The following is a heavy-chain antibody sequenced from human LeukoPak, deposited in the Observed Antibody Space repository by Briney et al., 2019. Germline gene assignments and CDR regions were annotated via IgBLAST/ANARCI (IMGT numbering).Heavy chain of an antibody. D-gene: IGHD5-12*01. V-gene: IGHV4-59*01. CDR2: VHHSGTS. Sequence: SGTLSLTCSVSGDSIRRYFWSWIRLSPGKGLEWIGYVHHSGTSRYKPSLESRVTISLDTSENQFSLTLKSVTAADTALYYCAGAEIDRLRSPGTLYYIDAWGPGTLVTVSS. CDR1: GDSIRRYF. J-gene: IGHJ5*02. CDR3: AGAEIDRLRSPGTLYYIDA.